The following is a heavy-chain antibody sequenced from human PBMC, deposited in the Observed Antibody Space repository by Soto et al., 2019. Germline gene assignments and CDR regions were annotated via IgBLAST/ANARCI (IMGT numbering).Heavy chain of an antibody. CDR1: GGSISSSIW. J-gene: IGHJ4*02. CDR3: ATSPGSAAGDY. V-gene: IGHV4-4*02. CDR2: IYHSGST. Sequence: PSETLSLTCAVSGGSISSSIWWNWVRQPPGKGLEWIGEIYHSGSTNYSPSLKSRVTISVDKSKNQFSLRLSSVTAADTAVYYCATSPGSAAGDYWGQGTLVTVSS. D-gene: IGHD6-13*01.